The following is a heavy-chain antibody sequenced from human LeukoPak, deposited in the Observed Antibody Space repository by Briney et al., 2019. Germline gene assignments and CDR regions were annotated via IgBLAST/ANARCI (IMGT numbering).Heavy chain of an antibody. CDR1: GGSISSGSYY. Sequence: SETLSLTCTVSGGSISSGSYYWSWIRQPAGKGLEWIGRIYTSGSTNYNPSLKSRVTISIDTSKNHFSLKLGSVSAADTAIYYCATSEGGGFFDYWGQGTPVTVSS. D-gene: IGHD4-23*01. J-gene: IGHJ4*02. V-gene: IGHV4-61*02. CDR2: IYTSGST. CDR3: ATSEGGGFFDY.